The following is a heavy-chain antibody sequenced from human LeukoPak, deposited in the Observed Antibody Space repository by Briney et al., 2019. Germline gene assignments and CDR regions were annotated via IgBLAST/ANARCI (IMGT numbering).Heavy chain of an antibody. D-gene: IGHD3-10*01. CDR2: IYYSGST. V-gene: IGHV4-39*01. Sequence: SETLSLTCTVSGGSISSSSHYWGWIRQPPGKGLEWIGSIYYSGSTYYNPSLKSRVTISVDTSKNQFSLKLSSVTAADTAVYYCARSGLGYYYYYMDVWGKGTTVTISS. J-gene: IGHJ6*03. CDR3: ARSGLGYYYYYMDV. CDR1: GGSISSSSHY.